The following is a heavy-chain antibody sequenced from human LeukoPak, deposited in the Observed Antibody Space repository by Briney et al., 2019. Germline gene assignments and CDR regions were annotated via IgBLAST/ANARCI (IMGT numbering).Heavy chain of an antibody. CDR3: AKYYYDSSRQGMDV. D-gene: IGHD3-22*01. Sequence: GGSLRLSCAAPGFRYSSHAMRCVRQAPGKGLKWVSAIVGRGDSTYYADSVKGRFTISRDNSKNTLYLQMNSLTAEDTALYYCAKYYYDSSRQGMDVWGQGTTVTVSS. V-gene: IGHV3-23*01. J-gene: IGHJ6*02. CDR1: GFRYSSHA. CDR2: IVGRGDST.